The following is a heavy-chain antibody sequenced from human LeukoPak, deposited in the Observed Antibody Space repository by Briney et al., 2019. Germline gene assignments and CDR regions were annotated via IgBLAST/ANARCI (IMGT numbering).Heavy chain of an antibody. CDR1: GFTFSSYA. V-gene: IGHV3-23*01. D-gene: IGHD6-13*01. CDR3: VKDYSTIPAAANPLFDY. CDR2: ITGSGDTT. J-gene: IGHJ4*02. Sequence: GGFLRLSCAASGFTFSSYAVTWVRQAPGKGLEWVSGITGSGDTTFYADSVKGRFTISRDNSKNTLYLQMHSLRAEDTAVYYCVKDYSTIPAAANPLFDYWGQGALVTVSS.